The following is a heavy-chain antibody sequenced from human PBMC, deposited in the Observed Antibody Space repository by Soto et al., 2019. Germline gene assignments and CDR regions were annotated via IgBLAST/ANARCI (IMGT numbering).Heavy chain of an antibody. D-gene: IGHD6-6*01. V-gene: IGHV1-8*01. J-gene: IGHJ4*02. CDR3: ATTARLDH. CDR2: MNPNSGNT. Sequence: QVQLVQSGAEVKKPGASVEVSCKASGHTLTNFDINWVRQATGQGLEWMGWMNPNSGNTGYAQKFQGRVTMTRNTSINTAYMELSSLRSEDTAVYYCATTARLDHWGQGTLVTVSS. CDR1: GHTLTNFD.